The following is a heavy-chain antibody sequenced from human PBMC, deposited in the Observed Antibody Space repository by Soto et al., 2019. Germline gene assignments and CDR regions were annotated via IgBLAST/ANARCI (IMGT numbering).Heavy chain of an antibody. CDR3: AKAALTSSSWYGRDPFDY. CDR1: GFTFSSFS. V-gene: IGHV3-48*01. CDR2: ITNSRSNI. Sequence: PGGSLRLSCAASGFTFSSFSMNWVRQAPGKGLEWLSYITNSRSNIYYADSVKGRFTISRDNSKNTLYLQMNSLRAEDTAVYYCAKAALTSSSWYGRDPFDYWGQGTLVTVSS. D-gene: IGHD6-13*01. J-gene: IGHJ4*02.